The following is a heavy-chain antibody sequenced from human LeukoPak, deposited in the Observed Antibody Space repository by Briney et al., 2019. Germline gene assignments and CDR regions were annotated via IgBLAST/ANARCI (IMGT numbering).Heavy chain of an antibody. CDR3: ARGPSVTQVY. CDR1: GFTFSSYE. D-gene: IGHD4-17*01. Sequence: PGGSLRLSCAASGFTFSSYEMNWVRPAPGKGLEWVSYISSSGSTIYYADSVKGRFTISRDNAKNSLYLQMNSLRAEDTAVYYCARGPSVTQVYWGQGTLVTVSS. V-gene: IGHV3-48*03. J-gene: IGHJ4*02. CDR2: ISSSGSTI.